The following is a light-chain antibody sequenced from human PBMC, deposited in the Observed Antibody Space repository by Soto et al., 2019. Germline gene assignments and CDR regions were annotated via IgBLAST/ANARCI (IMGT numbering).Light chain of an antibody. V-gene: IGLV2-23*02. CDR1: SSDVGTYTL. Sequence: ALTQPASVSGSPGQSITISCTGTSSDVGTYTLVSWYQQHPGKAPKLVIYEVNKRPAGVSKRFSGSKSGDTASLTISGLQAEDEADYYCSSYAGAITFYVFGTGTKVTVL. J-gene: IGLJ1*01. CDR2: EVN. CDR3: SSYAGAITFYV.